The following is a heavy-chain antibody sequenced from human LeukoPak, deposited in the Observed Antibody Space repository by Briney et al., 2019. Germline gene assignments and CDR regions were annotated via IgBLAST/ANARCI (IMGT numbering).Heavy chain of an antibody. Sequence: SSVKVSCKASRSTFTPYHFHWLRQAPAQGLEWMGCINLYSHATLYKEKLQDRFIITSDTSKTTAYMEVNTLNSDEPGLYYFLREQTDSGGLAYWGEG. CDR3: LREQTDSGGLAY. CDR2: INLYSHAT. CDR1: RSTFTPYH. D-gene: IGHD3-10*01. V-gene: IGHV1-2*02. J-gene: IGHJ4*02.